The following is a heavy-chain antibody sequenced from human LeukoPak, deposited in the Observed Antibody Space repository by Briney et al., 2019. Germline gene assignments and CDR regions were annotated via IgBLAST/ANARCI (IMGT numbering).Heavy chain of an antibody. CDR1: GGSLSSYY. V-gene: IGHV4-59*01. D-gene: IGHD3-16*02. CDR2: IYYSGST. Sequence: SETLSLTCTVSGGSLSSYYWSWIRQPPGKGLEWIGYIYYSGSTNYNPSLKSRVTISVDTSKNQFSLKLSSVTAADTAVYYCARVFYDYVWGSYRPNWFDPWGQGTLVTVSS. CDR3: ARVFYDYVWGSYRPNWFDP. J-gene: IGHJ5*02.